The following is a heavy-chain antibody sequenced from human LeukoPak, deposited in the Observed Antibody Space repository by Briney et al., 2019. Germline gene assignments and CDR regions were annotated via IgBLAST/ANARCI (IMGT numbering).Heavy chain of an antibody. CDR3: ARSVDTSMVGDY. V-gene: IGHV4-4*02. D-gene: IGHD5-18*01. Sequence: SETLSHTCAVSAGSISSGSWWNWVRQPPGKGLEWIGEIYHSGSTNYNPSLKSRVTISLDTSKNQFSLKLNSVTAADTAVYYCARSVDTSMVGDYWGQGTLVTVSS. J-gene: IGHJ4*02. CDR2: IYHSGST. CDR1: AGSISSGSW.